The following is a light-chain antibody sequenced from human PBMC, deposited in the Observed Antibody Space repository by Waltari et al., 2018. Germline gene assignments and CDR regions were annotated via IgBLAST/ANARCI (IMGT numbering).Light chain of an antibody. CDR1: SSDVGAYNY. Sequence: QSALTQPRSVSGSPGQSVIISCTGTSSDVGAYNYVSWYQQHPGKAPKLMIYDVSKRPSGVPDRFSGSKSGNTASLTISGLQAEEEADYYCCSYAGSYTWVFGGGTKLTVL. V-gene: IGLV2-11*01. CDR2: DVS. CDR3: CSYAGSYTWV. J-gene: IGLJ3*02.